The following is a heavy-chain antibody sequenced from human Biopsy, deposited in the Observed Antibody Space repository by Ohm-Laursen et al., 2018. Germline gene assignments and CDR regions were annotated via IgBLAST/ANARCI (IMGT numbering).Heavy chain of an antibody. CDR1: GFTFSRSV. CDR2: IHGDERSA. CDR3: TGDSGGLGDY. J-gene: IGHJ4*02. Sequence: SLRLSCTASGFTFSRSVMHWVRQAPGKGLMWVSRIHGDERSATYAEPVKGRFTISRDNAKNTLHLQMNSLRAEDTAVYYCTGDSGGLGDYWGQKTLVTVSS. V-gene: IGHV3-74*03. D-gene: IGHD2-8*02.